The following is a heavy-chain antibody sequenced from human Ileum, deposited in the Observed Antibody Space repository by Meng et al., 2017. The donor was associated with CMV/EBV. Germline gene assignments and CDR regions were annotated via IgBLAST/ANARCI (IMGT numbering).Heavy chain of an antibody. V-gene: IGHV1-2*02. CDR2: INPNSGGT. CDR1: GYTFNAYH. J-gene: IGHJ5*02. Sequence: QAQLVQSGAEWKKPGASVKVSCKASGYTFNAYHVHWVRQAPGQGLEWMGWINPNSGGTKYAQKFRGRVTLTRDTSISTVYMDLTTITSDDTAVYYCARPYTSGWSNWFDPWGQGTLVTVSS. D-gene: IGHD6-19*01. CDR3: ARPYTSGWSNWFDP.